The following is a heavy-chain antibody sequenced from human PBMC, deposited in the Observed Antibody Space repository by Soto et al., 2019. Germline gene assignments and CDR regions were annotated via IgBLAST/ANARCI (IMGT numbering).Heavy chain of an antibody. CDR2: IYFIGTA. Sequence: RSLTCTVSGGSISNYYWSWIRQSAGKGLEWIGRIYFIGTANYNPSLKGRVTMSVDTSKNEISLNLNSVTAADTAIYYCVRDSEPRYFNNWFDPWGQGTQVTVSS. V-gene: IGHV4-4*07. D-gene: IGHD3-10*01. CDR3: VRDSEPRYFNNWFDP. CDR1: GGSISNYY. J-gene: IGHJ5*02.